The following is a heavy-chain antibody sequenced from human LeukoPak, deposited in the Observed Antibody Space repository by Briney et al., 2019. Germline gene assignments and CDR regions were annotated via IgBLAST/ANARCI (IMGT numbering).Heavy chain of an antibody. CDR2: ITPMFGTS. CDR1: GYTFTSYY. D-gene: IGHD1-14*01. J-gene: IGHJ1*01. V-gene: IGHV1-69*13. CDR3: ARDSSEFRSLLFH. Sequence: SVKVSCKASGYTFTSYYMHWVRQAPGQGLEWMGGITPMFGTSNYAQKFRGRVTITAGESTSTAYVELSSLRSEDTAVYYCARDSSEFRSLLFHWGQGTLVTVSS.